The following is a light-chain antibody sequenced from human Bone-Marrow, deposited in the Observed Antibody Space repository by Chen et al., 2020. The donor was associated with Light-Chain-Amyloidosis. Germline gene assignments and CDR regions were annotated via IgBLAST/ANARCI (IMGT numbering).Light chain of an antibody. Sequence: SYELTQPPSVSVSPGQTARITCSGDDLPTKYAYWYQQKPGQAPVLVIHRDTARPSGISERFSGSSPGTTATLTISGVQAEDEGDYHCQSADSSGTYEVILGGGNKRTGL. CDR1: DLPTKY. J-gene: IGLJ2*01. CDR2: RDT. V-gene: IGLV3-25*03. CDR3: QSADSSGTYEVI.